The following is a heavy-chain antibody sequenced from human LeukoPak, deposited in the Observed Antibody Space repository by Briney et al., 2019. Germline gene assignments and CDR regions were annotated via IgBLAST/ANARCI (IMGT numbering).Heavy chain of an antibody. V-gene: IGHV3-30*03. CDR1: GFTFSSYG. Sequence: GGSLRLSCAASGFTFSSYGMHWVRQAPGKGLEWMAVISYDGSNKYYADSVRGRFTISRDNSKNTLYPQMNSLRAEDTAVYYCARESTEPYYDILTGYYYGYWGQGTLVTVSS. D-gene: IGHD3-9*01. CDR3: ARESTEPYYDILTGYYYGY. J-gene: IGHJ4*02. CDR2: ISYDGSNK.